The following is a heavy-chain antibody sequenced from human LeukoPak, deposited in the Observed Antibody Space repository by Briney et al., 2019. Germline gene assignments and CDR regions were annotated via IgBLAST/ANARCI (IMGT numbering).Heavy chain of an antibody. V-gene: IGHV3-7*01. CDR2: IKGDESAR. D-gene: IGHD1-26*01. J-gene: IGHJ4*02. CDR1: GFTFSTYW. CDR3: ARDVGGSLGY. Sequence: PGGSLRLSCAASGFTFSTYWMAWVRQAPGKGLEWVANIKGDESARHQADSVKGRFTISRDNAQNSVYLQMSSLRGEDTAVYYCARDVGGSLGYWGQGTLVTVSS.